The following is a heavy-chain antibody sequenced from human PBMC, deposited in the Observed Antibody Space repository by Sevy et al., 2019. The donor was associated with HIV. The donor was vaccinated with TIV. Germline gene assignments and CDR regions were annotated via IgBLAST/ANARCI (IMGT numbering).Heavy chain of an antibody. CDR2: LYYSGST. Sequence: SETLSLTCTVSGGSISSYYWSWIRQPPGKGLEWIGYLYYSGSTAYNPSLKSRVSISTDTTKSHFSLNLNSVTGADTAIYYCARAVGFTRGAFDIWGQGITVTVSS. J-gene: IGHJ3*02. V-gene: IGHV4-59*08. CDR1: GGSISSYY. D-gene: IGHD3-10*01. CDR3: ARAVGFTRGAFDI.